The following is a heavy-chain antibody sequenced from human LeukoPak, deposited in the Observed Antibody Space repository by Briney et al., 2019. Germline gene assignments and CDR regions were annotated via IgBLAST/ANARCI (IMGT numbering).Heavy chain of an antibody. V-gene: IGHV3-7*01. CDR2: IKQDGNEK. CDR1: GFSFNTYW. CDR3: ARDPVPQREELGFDH. D-gene: IGHD1-7*01. Sequence: PGGSLRLSCAASGFSFNTYWMNWVRQAPGKGLEWVANIKQDGNEKYYVDSVKGRFTISRDNAKNSLYLQMNSLRAEDTAVYYCARDPVPQREELGFDHWGQGTLVTVSS. J-gene: IGHJ4*02.